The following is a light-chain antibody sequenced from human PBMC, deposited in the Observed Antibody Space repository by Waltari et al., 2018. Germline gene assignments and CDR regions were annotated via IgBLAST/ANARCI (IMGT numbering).Light chain of an antibody. Sequence: DIVMTQSQDSLAVSLGERATINCKSSQTVLYSSNNKNYLAWYQQKPGQPPKLLIYWASTRESGVPDRFSGSGSGTDFTLTISSLQAEDVAVYYCQQYYITPPTFGQGTKVEIK. V-gene: IGKV4-1*01. CDR3: QQYYITPPT. CDR2: WAS. J-gene: IGKJ1*01. CDR1: QTVLYSSNNKNY.